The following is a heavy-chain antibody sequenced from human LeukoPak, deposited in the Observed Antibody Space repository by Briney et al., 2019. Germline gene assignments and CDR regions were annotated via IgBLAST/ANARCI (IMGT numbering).Heavy chain of an antibody. CDR1: GFTFSDYY. D-gene: IGHD3-22*01. CDR3: ARAEQYYYDSSGYLEYFQH. Sequence: GGSLRLSCAASGFTFSDYYMSLIRQAPGKGLEWVSYISSSGSTIYYADSVKGRFTISRDNAKNSLYLQMNSLRAEDTAVYYCARAEQYYYDSSGYLEYFQHWGQGTLVTVSS. V-gene: IGHV3-11*01. J-gene: IGHJ1*01. CDR2: ISSSGSTI.